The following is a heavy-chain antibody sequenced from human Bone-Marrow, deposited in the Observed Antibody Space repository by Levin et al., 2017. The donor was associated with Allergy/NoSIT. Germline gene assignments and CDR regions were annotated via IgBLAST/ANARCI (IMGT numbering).Heavy chain of an antibody. CDR2: ISGNGATT. J-gene: IGHJ3*02. Sequence: GESLKISCAASGFSFSAYAMSWVRQAPGKGPQWVSGISGNGATTYYEDSVKGRFTISRDNSKNTLHLQMNSLRGEDTAVYYCAKSPDSSGYFNDAFDIWGQGTMVTVSS. D-gene: IGHD3-22*01. CDR3: AKSPDSSGYFNDAFDI. CDR1: GFSFSAYA. V-gene: IGHV3-23*01.